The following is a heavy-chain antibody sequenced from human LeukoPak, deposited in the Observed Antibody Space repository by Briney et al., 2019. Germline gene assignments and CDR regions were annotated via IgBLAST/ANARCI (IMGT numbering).Heavy chain of an antibody. V-gene: IGHV4-59*08. Sequence: SETLSLTCTVSGASINAYYWSWIRQPPGKGLEWIGYIHYNGNTNYSPSLKSRVTMSLDTSKNQVSLNLSSVTAADTAVYYCARHISSGSGTYAHFDYWGQGTLVTVSS. CDR1: GASINAYY. CDR2: IHYNGNT. J-gene: IGHJ4*02. D-gene: IGHD1-26*01. CDR3: ARHISSGSGTYAHFDY.